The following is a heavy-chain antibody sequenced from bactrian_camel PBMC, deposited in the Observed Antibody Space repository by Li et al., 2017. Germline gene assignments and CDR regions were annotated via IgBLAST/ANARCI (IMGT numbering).Heavy chain of an antibody. CDR1: RYTFRRNR. V-gene: IGHV3S31*01. J-gene: IGHJ6*01. Sequence: DVQLVESGGGSVEAGGSLRLSCAVSRYTFRRNRVGWFRQAPGEEREGVAVIETGEIGSGVTYYADFVAGRFSISGDKRKPTVYLELNNLKPDDTAMYYCGARWGASCSSSIDSTIFGYWGQGTQVTVS. CDR3: GARWGASCSSSIDSTIFGY. D-gene: IGHD4*01. CDR2: IETGEIGSGVT.